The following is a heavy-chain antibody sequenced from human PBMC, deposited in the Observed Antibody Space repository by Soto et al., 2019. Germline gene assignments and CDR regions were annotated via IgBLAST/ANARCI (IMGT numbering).Heavy chain of an antibody. D-gene: IGHD3-10*01. Sequence: QVQLVQSGAEVKKPGSSVKVSCKASGGTFSSYAISWVRQAPGQGIEWMGGIIPILGTANYAQTFQGRVTITADESTSTAYMELSSLRSEDTAVYYCARDIDVYGSGRHNWFDPWGQGTLVTVSS. CDR1: GGTFSSYA. J-gene: IGHJ5*02. CDR2: IIPILGTA. V-gene: IGHV1-69*01. CDR3: ARDIDVYGSGRHNWFDP.